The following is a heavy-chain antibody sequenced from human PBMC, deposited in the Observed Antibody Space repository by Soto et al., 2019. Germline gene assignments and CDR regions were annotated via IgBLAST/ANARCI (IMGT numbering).Heavy chain of an antibody. D-gene: IGHD2-2*01. J-gene: IGHJ4*02. Sequence: QVQLVESGGGVVQPGKSLRLSCAASGFTFSNFAMHWVRQPPGKGLEWVAVISYDGNNQYYADPVKGRFTISRDNSKNTLYVQINSPRTEDTAVYYCARDSDPRMGEVVFTDDLDYWGQGTLLTVSS. CDR1: GFTFSNFA. V-gene: IGHV3-30-3*01. CDR3: ARDSDPRMGEVVFTDDLDY. CDR2: ISYDGNNQ.